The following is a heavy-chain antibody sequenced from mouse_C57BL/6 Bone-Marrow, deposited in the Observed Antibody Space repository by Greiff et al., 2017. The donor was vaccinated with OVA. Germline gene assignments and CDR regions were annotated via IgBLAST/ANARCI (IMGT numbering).Heavy chain of an antibody. D-gene: IGHD3-2*02. Sequence: EVKLVESGGGLVQPGGSLSLSCAASGFTFTDYYMSWVRQPPGKALEWLGFIRNKANGYTTEYSASVKGRFTISRDNSQSILYLQMNALRAEDSATYYCASQLDSSPYVRVYYAMDYWGQGTSVTVSS. CDR3: ASQLDSSPYVRVYYAMDY. V-gene: IGHV7-3*01. CDR1: GFTFTDYY. J-gene: IGHJ4*01. CDR2: IRNKANGYTT.